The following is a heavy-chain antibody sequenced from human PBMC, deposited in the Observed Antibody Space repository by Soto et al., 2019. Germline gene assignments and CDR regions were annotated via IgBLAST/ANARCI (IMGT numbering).Heavy chain of an antibody. CDR3: ARAAPLNIDCSGGSCYPYYYYYGMDV. CDR1: GYTFTSYY. CDR2: INPSGGST. J-gene: IGHJ6*02. V-gene: IGHV1-46*01. Sequence: ASVKVSCKASGYTFTSYYMHWVRQAPGQGLEWMGIINPSGGSTSYAQKFQGRVTMTRDTSTSTVYMELSSLRSEDTAVYYCARAAPLNIDCSGGSCYPYYYYYGMDVWGQGTTVTVSS. D-gene: IGHD2-15*01.